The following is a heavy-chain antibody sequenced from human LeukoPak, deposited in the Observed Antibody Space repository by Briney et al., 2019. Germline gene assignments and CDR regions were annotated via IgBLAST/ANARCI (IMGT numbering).Heavy chain of an antibody. CDR2: INPNSGGT. V-gene: IGHV1-2*02. CDR3: ARGCSSTSCYRSSFDY. J-gene: IGHJ4*02. CDR1: GYTFTGYY. Sequence: ASVKVSCKASGYTFTGYYMHWVRQAPGQGLEWMGWINPNSGGTNYAQKFQGRVTMTRDTSISTAYMELSRLRSDDTAVYYCARGCSSTSCYRSSFDYWGQGTLVTVSS. D-gene: IGHD2-2*01.